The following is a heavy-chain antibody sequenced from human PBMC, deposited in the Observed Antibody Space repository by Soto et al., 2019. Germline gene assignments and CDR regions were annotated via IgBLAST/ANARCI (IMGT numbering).Heavy chain of an antibody. CDR2: TNYSGST. J-gene: IGHJ6*02. CDR3: ARQGAVTTYYYYYYGMDV. Sequence: SETLSLTCTVSGGSITSSSYYWGWIRQPPGKGLEWIGSTNYSGSTYYNPSLKSRVTISVDTAKNQFSLKLSSVTAADPAVYYCARQGAVTTYYYYYYGMDVWGQGTTVT. V-gene: IGHV4-39*01. D-gene: IGHD4-17*01. CDR1: GGSITSSSYY.